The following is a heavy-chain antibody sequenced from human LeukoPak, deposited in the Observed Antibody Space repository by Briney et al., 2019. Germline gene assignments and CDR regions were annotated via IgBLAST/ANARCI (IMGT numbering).Heavy chain of an antibody. CDR3: AREPLFSGYSGNGAD. CDR1: GLTFSSYS. CDR2: ISSSSSYI. D-gene: IGHD5-12*01. Sequence: PGGSLRLSCAASGLTFSSYSMNWVRQAPGKGLEWVSSISSSSSYIYYADSVKGRFTISRDSAKNSLYLQMNSRRAEDTAVYYCAREPLFSGYSGNGADWGQGTLVTVSS. J-gene: IGHJ4*02. V-gene: IGHV3-21*01.